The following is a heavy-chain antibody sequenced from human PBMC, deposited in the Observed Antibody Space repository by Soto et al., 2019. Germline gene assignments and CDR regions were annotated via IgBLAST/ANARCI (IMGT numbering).Heavy chain of an antibody. D-gene: IGHD3-16*01. Sequence: SETLSLTCAVYGGSFSGYYWTWIRQPPGTGLEWIGEINHSGSTNYNPSLKSRVTISVDTSKNQFSLKLTSLTAADTAVYYCVSVWGCGDDRGLLALWAQGT. CDR2: INHSGST. V-gene: IGHV4-34*01. CDR3: VSVWGCGDDRGLLAL. J-gene: IGHJ5*02. CDR1: GGSFSGYY.